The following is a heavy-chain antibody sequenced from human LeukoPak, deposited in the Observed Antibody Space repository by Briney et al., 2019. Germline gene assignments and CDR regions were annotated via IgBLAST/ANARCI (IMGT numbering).Heavy chain of an antibody. J-gene: IGHJ5*02. Sequence: ASVKVSCKTSGYTFSDYYIHWIRQAPGQGLEWVGWINPNSGDTDYAQKFQGRVTVTRDTSISTAYMELGRLRSDDTAVYYCARDNNSGWTNCFDHWGQGTLVTVSS. D-gene: IGHD6-19*01. CDR1: GYTFSDYY. V-gene: IGHV1-2*02. CDR3: ARDNNSGWTNCFDH. CDR2: INPNSGDT.